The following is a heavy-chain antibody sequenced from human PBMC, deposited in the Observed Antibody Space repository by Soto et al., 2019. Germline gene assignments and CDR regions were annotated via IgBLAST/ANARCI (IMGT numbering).Heavy chain of an antibody. CDR3: ARESPGYYGSGSDDTTQRRWTALDH. CDR2: IYYSGST. V-gene: IGHV4-39*02. CDR1: GGSISSSSYY. D-gene: IGHD3-10*01. J-gene: IGHJ4*02. Sequence: PSETPSLTCTVSGGSISSSSYYWGWIRHPPGKGLEWIGSIYYSGSTYYNPSLKSRDTISVDTSKNQFSLKLSSVAAAEKAVYYSARESPGYYGSGSDDTTQRRWTALDHWGQGNLVSVFS.